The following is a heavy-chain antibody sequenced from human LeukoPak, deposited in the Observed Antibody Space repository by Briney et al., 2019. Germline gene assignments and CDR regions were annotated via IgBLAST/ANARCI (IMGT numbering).Heavy chain of an antibody. CDR2: INSDGSST. V-gene: IGHV3-74*01. D-gene: IGHD6-19*01. CDR1: GFTFSSYW. J-gene: IGHJ4*02. CDR3: AKWSQWLVACDY. Sequence: QSGGSLRLSCAASGFTFSSYWMHWVRQAPGKGLVWVSRINSDGSSTSYADSVKGRFTISRDNSKNTLYLQMNSLRAEDTAVYYCAKWSQWLVACDYWGQGTLVTVSS.